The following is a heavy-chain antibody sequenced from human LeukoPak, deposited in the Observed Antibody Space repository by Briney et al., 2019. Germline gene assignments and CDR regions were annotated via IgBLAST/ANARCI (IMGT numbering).Heavy chain of an antibody. Sequence: GASVKVSCKASGYTFTGYYMHWVRQAPGQGLEWMGRINPNSGGTNYAQKFQGRVTMTRDTSISTAYMELSRLRSDDTAVYYCARFPKGGEEGFVDYWGQGTLVTVSS. J-gene: IGHJ4*02. CDR2: INPNSGGT. CDR1: GYTFTGYY. V-gene: IGHV1-2*06. D-gene: IGHD3-10*01. CDR3: ARFPKGGEEGFVDY.